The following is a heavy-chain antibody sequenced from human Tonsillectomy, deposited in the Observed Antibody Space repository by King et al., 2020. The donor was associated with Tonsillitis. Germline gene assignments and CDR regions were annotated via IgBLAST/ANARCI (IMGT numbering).Heavy chain of an antibody. V-gene: IGHV3-23*04. CDR3: TNDYGLY. J-gene: IGHJ3*01. Sequence: VQLVESGGGLVQPGGSLRLSCAASGFTFRTYAMSWVRQAPGKGLEWVSTISGNAANTYYADSVRGRFAISRDNSRNTLYLQVNSQRAEDTAVYYCTNDYGLYWGQGTMVTVSS. D-gene: IGHD4-17*01. CDR1: GFTFRTYA. CDR2: ISGNAANT.